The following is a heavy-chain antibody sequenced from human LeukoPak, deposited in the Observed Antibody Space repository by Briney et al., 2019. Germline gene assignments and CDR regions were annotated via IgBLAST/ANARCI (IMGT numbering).Heavy chain of an antibody. V-gene: IGHV1-2*06. Sequence: ASAKVSCKASGYTFTGYYMHWVRQAPGQGLEWMGRINPNSGGTNYAQKFQGRVTMTRDTSISTAYMELSRLRSDDTAVYYCARNYYGSGSYYPGYWGQGTLVTVSS. CDR2: INPNSGGT. J-gene: IGHJ4*02. CDR1: GYTFTGYY. D-gene: IGHD3-10*01. CDR3: ARNYYGSGSYYPGY.